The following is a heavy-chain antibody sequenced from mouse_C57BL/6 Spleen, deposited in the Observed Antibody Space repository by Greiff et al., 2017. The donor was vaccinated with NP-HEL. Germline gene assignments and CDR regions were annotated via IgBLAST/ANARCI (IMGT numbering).Heavy chain of an antibody. D-gene: IGHD1-1*01. J-gene: IGHJ1*03. V-gene: IGHV1-31*01. CDR3: AREGVYDGSSYGYFDV. CDR1: GYSFTGYY. CDR2: IYPYNGVS. Sequence: VQLQQSGPELVKPGASVKISCKASGYSFTGYYMHWVKQSHGNILDWIGYIYPYNGVSSYNQKFKGKATLTVDKSSSTAYLELRSLTSEDSAVYYGAREGVYDGSSYGYFDVWGTGTTVTVAS.